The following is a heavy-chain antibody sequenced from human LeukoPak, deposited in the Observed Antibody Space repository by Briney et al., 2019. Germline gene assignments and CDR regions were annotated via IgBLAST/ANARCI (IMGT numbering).Heavy chain of an antibody. CDR3: ARDQGGALDF. V-gene: IGHV3-7*01. CDR2: MKQDGSAK. D-gene: IGHD3-16*01. J-gene: IGHJ4*02. Sequence: PGGSLRLSCAVSGFTFSSYRMAWVRQAPGKGLEWVANMKQDGSAKHYADSVKGRFTISRDNAKNSLYLQMNSLRAEDTAVYYCARDQGGALDFWGLGSLVTVSS. CDR1: GFTFSSYR.